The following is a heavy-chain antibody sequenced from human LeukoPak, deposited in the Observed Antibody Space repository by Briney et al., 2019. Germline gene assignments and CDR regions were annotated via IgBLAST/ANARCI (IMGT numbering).Heavy chain of an antibody. V-gene: IGHV3-74*01. CDR1: GFTFSNYW. Sequence: TGGSLRLSCAASGFTFSNYWMHWVRQAPGKGLVWVSRINSDGINTSYADSVKGRFTISRDNAKNTLNLQMNSLRAEDTAVYYCARDLGQYYDTSDNWFDPWGQGTLVPVSS. J-gene: IGHJ5*02. D-gene: IGHD3-22*01. CDR2: INSDGINT. CDR3: ARDLGQYYDTSDNWFDP.